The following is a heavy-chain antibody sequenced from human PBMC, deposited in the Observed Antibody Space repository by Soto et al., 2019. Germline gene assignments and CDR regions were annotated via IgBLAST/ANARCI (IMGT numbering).Heavy chain of an antibody. J-gene: IGHJ6*02. Sequence: GTLCLTCAVYGGSFSGYNWSWIRQPPGQGLEWIGEINHSGSTNDNASLKSKVTISVDTSKDKFSLKLRSVTAADKAVDYCARGNVVLLWFGDFGGMDVWGQGTTVTVSS. CDR3: ARGNVVLLWFGDFGGMDV. V-gene: IGHV4-34*01. D-gene: IGHD3-10*01. CDR1: GGSFSGYN. CDR2: INHSGST.